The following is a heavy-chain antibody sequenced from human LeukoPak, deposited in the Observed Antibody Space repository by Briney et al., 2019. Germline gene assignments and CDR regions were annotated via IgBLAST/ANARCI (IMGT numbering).Heavy chain of an antibody. J-gene: IGHJ4*02. Sequence: PSQTLSLTCTVSGGSVSSGSYYWSWIRQPAGKGLEWIGRIYISGSTNYNPSLKSRVTISVDTSKNQFSLKLSSVTAADTAVYYCARGRNLRGGVELGYWGQGTLVTVSS. CDR1: GGSVSSGSYY. D-gene: IGHD2-8*02. V-gene: IGHV4-61*02. CDR3: ARGRNLRGGVELGY. CDR2: IYISGST.